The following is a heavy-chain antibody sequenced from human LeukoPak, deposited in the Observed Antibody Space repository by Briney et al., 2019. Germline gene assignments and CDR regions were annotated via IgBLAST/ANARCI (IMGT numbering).Heavy chain of an antibody. D-gene: IGHD3-10*01. Sequence: SVKVSCKASGYTFTSYDINWVRQATGQGLEWMGWMNPNSGNTGYVQKFQGRVTMTRNTSISTAYMELSSLRSEDTAVYYCARGVLWFGEFYYYGMDVWGQGTTVTVSS. CDR3: ARGVLWFGEFYYYGMDV. V-gene: IGHV1-8*02. J-gene: IGHJ6*02. CDR2: MNPNSGNT. CDR1: GYTFTSYD.